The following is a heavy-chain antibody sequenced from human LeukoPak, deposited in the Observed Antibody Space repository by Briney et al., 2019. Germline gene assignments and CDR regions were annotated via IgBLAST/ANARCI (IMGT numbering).Heavy chain of an antibody. D-gene: IGHD2-15*01. Sequence: ASVKVSCKASGYTFTSYGISWVRQAPGQGLEWMGWISAYNGNTNYAQKLQGRVTMTTDTSTSTAYMELRSLRSDDTAVYYCARSYLGYCSGGSCPGAFDYWGQGTLVTVSS. CDR2: ISAYNGNT. CDR3: ARSYLGYCSGGSCPGAFDY. J-gene: IGHJ4*02. V-gene: IGHV1-18*01. CDR1: GYTFTSYG.